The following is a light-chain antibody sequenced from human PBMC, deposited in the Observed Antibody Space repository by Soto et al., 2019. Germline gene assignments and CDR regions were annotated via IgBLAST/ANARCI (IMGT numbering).Light chain of an antibody. CDR2: GNN. V-gene: IGLV1-40*01. CDR3: QSYDSSYV. CDR1: SSNIGAGYD. J-gene: IGLJ1*01. Sequence: QSVLTQPPSVSGAPRQRVTISCTGGSSNIGAGYDVHWYQQLPGTAPKLLIYGNNNRPAGVPDRFSGSKSGTSASLAITGLQAEDEADYYCQSYDSSYVFGTGTQLTVL.